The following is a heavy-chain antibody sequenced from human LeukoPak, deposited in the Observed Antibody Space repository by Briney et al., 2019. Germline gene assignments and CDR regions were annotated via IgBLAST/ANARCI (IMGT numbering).Heavy chain of an antibody. CDR3: TTGESGYQPYYFDS. CDR2: INSKTDGGTT. D-gene: IGHD3-3*01. Sequence: KSGGSLSLSCAASRFTFSIAWVSWVRQAPGKGREWVGCINSKTDGGTTGYAAAVKGRFTLSRHASKNTQYLQMNSLKTENTAVYYSTTGESGYQPYYFDSWGQGTLVTVSS. V-gene: IGHV3-15*01. J-gene: IGHJ4*02. CDR1: RFTFSIAW.